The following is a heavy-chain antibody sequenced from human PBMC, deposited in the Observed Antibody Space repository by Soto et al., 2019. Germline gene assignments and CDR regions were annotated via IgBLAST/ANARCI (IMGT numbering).Heavy chain of an antibody. D-gene: IGHD3-22*01. CDR2: IYPGDSDT. J-gene: IGHJ3*02. CDR1: GYTFTSYW. V-gene: IGHV5-51*01. Sequence: GESLKISCKGSGYTFTSYWIGWVRQVPGKGLEWMGIIYPGDSDTRYSPAFQGQVTMSADKSISTAYLQWSSLKASDTAMYFCARDRYYDSSGYDSGGFDIWGPGTMVTVSS. CDR3: ARDRYYDSSGYDSGGFDI.